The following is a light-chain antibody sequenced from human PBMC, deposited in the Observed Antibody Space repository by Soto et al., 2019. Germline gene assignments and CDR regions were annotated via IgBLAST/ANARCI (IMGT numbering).Light chain of an antibody. V-gene: IGLV2-23*03. J-gene: IGLJ2*01. CDR1: SSDVGSYNL. CDR3: CSYTGSSTFV. CDR2: EGS. Sequence: QSALTQPASVSGSPGQSITISCTGTSSDVGSYNLVSWYQLHPGKAPKLMIYEGSKRPSGISNRFSGSKSGNTASLTSSGLQAEDEADYYCCSYTGSSTFVFGGGTKVTVL.